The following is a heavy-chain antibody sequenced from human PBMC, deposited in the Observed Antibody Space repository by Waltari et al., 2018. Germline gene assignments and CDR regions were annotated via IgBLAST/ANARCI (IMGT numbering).Heavy chain of an antibody. Sequence: QVQLQESGPGLVKPSETLSLTCTVSGGSISSYYWSWIRQPPGKGLEWIGYIYYSGSTNYNPSLKSRVTISVDTSKSQFSLKLSSVTAADTAVYYCARSLGIAARPEVYFDYWGQGTLVTVSS. CDR1: GGSISSYY. V-gene: IGHV4-59*01. CDR2: IYYSGST. J-gene: IGHJ4*02. CDR3: ARSLGIAARPEVYFDY. D-gene: IGHD6-6*01.